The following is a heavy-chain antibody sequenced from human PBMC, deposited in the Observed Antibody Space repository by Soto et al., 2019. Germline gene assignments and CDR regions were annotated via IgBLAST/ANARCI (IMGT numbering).Heavy chain of an antibody. Sequence: GESLKISCKGPGYIFTAYLIGWVRQMPGKGLEWMGIIYPGDSDPRYSPSLQGQVTISADKSINTAYLQWSSLKASDTAMYYCATQMATSQDAFDIWGLGTMVTVSS. J-gene: IGHJ3*02. CDR3: ATQMATSQDAFDI. V-gene: IGHV5-51*01. CDR1: GYIFTAYL. CDR2: IYPGDSDP.